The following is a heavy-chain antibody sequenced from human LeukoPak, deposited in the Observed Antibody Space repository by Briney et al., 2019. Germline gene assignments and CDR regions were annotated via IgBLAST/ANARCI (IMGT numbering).Heavy chain of an antibody. D-gene: IGHD4-17*01. Sequence: ASVKVSCKASGYTFTSYGISWVRQAPGQGLERMGRIIPILGIANYAQKFQGRVTITADKSTSTAYMELSSLRSEDTAVYYCARGGDYGVNWFDPWGQGTLVTVSS. J-gene: IGHJ5*02. CDR3: ARGGDYGVNWFDP. CDR2: IIPILGIA. V-gene: IGHV1-69*04. CDR1: GYTFTSYG.